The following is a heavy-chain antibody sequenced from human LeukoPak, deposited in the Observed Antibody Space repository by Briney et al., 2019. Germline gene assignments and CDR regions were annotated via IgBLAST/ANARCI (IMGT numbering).Heavy chain of an antibody. Sequence: GGSLRLSCAASGFTFSSYAMHWVRQAPGKGLEYVSAISSNGGSTYYANSVKGRFTISRDNSKNTLYLRMGSLRAEDMAVYYCARGRFSSGYYGYWGQGTLVTVSS. V-gene: IGHV3-64*01. CDR1: GFTFSSYA. D-gene: IGHD3-22*01. CDR2: ISSNGGST. CDR3: ARGRFSSGYYGY. J-gene: IGHJ4*02.